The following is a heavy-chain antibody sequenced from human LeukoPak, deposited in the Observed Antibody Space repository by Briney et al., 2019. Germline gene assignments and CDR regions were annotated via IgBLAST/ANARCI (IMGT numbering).Heavy chain of an antibody. Sequence: GGSLRLSCAASGFTFGSYWMTWVRQAPGKGLEWVANIKQDGSEKYYVDSVKGRFTIFRDNAKSSLYLQMNSLRAEDTAVFYCAREISSWYRTEGRFDPWGQGTLVTVSS. CDR1: GFTFGSYW. CDR2: IKQDGSEK. V-gene: IGHV3-7*01. J-gene: IGHJ5*02. CDR3: AREISSWYRTEGRFDP. D-gene: IGHD6-13*01.